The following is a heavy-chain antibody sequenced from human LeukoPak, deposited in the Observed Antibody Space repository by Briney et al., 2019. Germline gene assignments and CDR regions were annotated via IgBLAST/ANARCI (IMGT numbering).Heavy chain of an antibody. Sequence: GGSLRLSCTASVFTFASQTMSWVRQAPWKGLEWVSAINGGEATTCADSVKGRFTISRDNSMNTLYLQMNSLRAEDTAVYYCARDRVGATDYFDYWGQGTLVTVSS. D-gene: IGHD1-26*01. CDR1: VFTFASQT. J-gene: IGHJ4*02. V-gene: IGHV3-23*01. CDR3: ARDRVGATDYFDY. CDR2: INGGEAT.